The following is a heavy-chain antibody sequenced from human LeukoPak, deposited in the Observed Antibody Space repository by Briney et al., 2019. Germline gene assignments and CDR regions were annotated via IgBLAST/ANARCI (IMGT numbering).Heavy chain of an antibody. V-gene: IGHV3-48*01. CDR3: ARERRLRYFDWLLQEVDY. Sequence: GGSLRLSCAASGFTFSTYSMDWVRQAPGKGLEWVSYISSSSSTIYYADSVKGRFTISRDNAKNSLYLQMNSLRAEDTAVYYCARERRLRYFDWLLQEVDYWGQGTLVTVSS. D-gene: IGHD3-9*01. CDR2: ISSSSSTI. CDR1: GFTFSTYS. J-gene: IGHJ4*02.